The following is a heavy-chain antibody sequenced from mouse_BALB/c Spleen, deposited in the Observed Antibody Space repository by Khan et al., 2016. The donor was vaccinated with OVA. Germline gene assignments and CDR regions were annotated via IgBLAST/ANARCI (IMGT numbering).Heavy chain of an antibody. D-gene: IGHD2-12*01. J-gene: IGHJ3*01. CDR1: GYTFTSYT. CDR3: VRDGAYHRDDGWVAY. Sequence: VQLQQSGAELARPGASLKMSCKASGYTFTSYTIHWIKLRPGQGLEWIGYINPSNGYTNYNQKFKDKAKLTADKSSTKAYMQLSSLTSDDAAVYNRVRDGAYHRDDGWVAYWGQGTLVTVSA. V-gene: IGHV1-4*01. CDR2: INPSNGYT.